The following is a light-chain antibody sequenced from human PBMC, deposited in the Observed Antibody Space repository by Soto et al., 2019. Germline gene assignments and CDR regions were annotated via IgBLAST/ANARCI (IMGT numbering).Light chain of an antibody. Sequence: DLQMTQSPSTLSASVGDRVTITCRASQSISSWLAWYQQKPGKAPKLLIYDASSLESGVPSRFSGSGSGTEFTLTISSLQPDDFATYHCQQYNSYGTFGQGTKVEI. J-gene: IGKJ1*01. V-gene: IGKV1-5*01. CDR3: QQYNSYGT. CDR1: QSISSW. CDR2: DAS.